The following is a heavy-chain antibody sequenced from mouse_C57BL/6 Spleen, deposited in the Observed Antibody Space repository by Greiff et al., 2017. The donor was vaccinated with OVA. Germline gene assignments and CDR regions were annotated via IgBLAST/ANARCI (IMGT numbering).Heavy chain of an antibody. CDR1: GYTFTSYW. V-gene: IGHV1-59*01. CDR3: ARSGRNYYGSSPDY. CDR2: IDPSDSYT. J-gene: IGHJ4*01. Sequence: VQLQQPGAELVRPGTSVKLSCKASGYTFTSYWMHWVKQRPGQGLEWIGVIDPSDSYTNYNQKFKGKATLTVDTSSSTAYMQLSSLTSEDSAVYYCARSGRNYYGSSPDYWGQGTSVTVSS. D-gene: IGHD1-1*01.